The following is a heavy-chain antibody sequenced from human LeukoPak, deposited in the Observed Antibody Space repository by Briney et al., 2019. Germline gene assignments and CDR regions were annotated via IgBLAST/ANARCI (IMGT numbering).Heavy chain of an antibody. Sequence: ASVKVSCKASGNTFTSYGISWVRQAPGQGLEWMGWISAYNGNTNYAQKLQGRVTMTTDTSTSTAYMELRSLRSDDTAVYYCAREVGGSYRDYYMDVWGKGTTVTISS. V-gene: IGHV1-18*01. CDR3: AREVGGSYRDYYMDV. CDR1: GNTFTSYG. D-gene: IGHD1-26*01. J-gene: IGHJ6*03. CDR2: ISAYNGNT.